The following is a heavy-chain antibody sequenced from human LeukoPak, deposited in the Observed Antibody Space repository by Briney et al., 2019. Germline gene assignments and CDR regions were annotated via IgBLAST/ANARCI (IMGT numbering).Heavy chain of an antibody. Sequence: SQTLSLTCTVSGGSISSGGYYWSWIRQHPGKGLEWIGYIYYSGSTYYNPSLNSRVAISVDTSKNQFSLKLSSVTAADTAVYYCARYSGYDWGFDYWGQGTLVTVSS. CDR2: IYYSGST. J-gene: IGHJ4*02. CDR1: GGSISSGGYY. CDR3: ARYSGYDWGFDY. D-gene: IGHD5-12*01. V-gene: IGHV4-31*03.